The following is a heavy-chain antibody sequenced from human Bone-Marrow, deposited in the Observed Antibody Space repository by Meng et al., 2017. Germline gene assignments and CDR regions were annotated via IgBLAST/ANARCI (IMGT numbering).Heavy chain of an antibody. CDR2: MNPNSGNT. V-gene: IGHV1-8*01. D-gene: IGHD3-22*01. J-gene: IGHJ4*02. Sequence: GATVMNPGTQVMRSCNELAHPSPGCNINWVRKATGEGLEWMGCMNPNSGNTGYAQKFPGRVTMTRNTSISTAYMELSSLSSEDTAVYYCARDYYDSSGYYKLGYWGQGTLVTVSS. CDR1: AHPSPGCN. CDR3: ARDYYDSSGYYKLGY.